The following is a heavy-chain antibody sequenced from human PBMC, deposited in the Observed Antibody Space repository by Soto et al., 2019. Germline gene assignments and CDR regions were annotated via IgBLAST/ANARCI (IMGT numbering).Heavy chain of an antibody. CDR1: GYSFTSYW. CDR3: ARRLYDSSGYYYEPLDY. V-gene: IGHV5-10-1*01. CDR2: IDPSDSYT. Sequence: GESLKISCKGSGYSFTSYWISWVRQMPGKGLEWMGRIDPSDSYTNYSPSFQGHVTISADKSISTAYLQWSSLKASDTAMYYCARRLYDSSGYYYEPLDYWGQGTLVTAPQ. J-gene: IGHJ4*02. D-gene: IGHD3-22*01.